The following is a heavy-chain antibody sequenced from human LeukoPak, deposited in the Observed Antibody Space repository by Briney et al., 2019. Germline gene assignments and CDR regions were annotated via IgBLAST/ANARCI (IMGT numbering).Heavy chain of an antibody. CDR2: IYYGQTI. D-gene: IGHD1-26*01. CDR3: VRHDGRGGATMGAFDS. Sequence: PLETLSLTCTISAASISSSGHHWGWIRQSPGKGLEWIGSIYYGQTIYYNPSLNSRVTISVVTSKDQFTLQLNSVTAADTAVYYCVRHDGRGGATMGAFDSWGQGSLVTVSS. CDR1: AASISSSGHH. V-gene: IGHV4-39*01. J-gene: IGHJ5*01.